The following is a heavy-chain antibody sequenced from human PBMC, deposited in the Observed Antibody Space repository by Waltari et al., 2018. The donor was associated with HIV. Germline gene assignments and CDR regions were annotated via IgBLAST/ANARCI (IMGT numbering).Heavy chain of an antibody. V-gene: IGHV4-34*02. J-gene: IGHJ5*02. CDR3: ARYSGRVTRDWFDP. Sequence: QVQLQQWGAGLLKSSETLALSCAVYDGSLSGYYWAWIRQPPGKGLEWIGEGSHSGNTKYNPSLKSLVTSSVDTAKNQVSLKMRLMAAADAGFYFCARYSGRVTRDWFDPWGQGTQVSVSS. CDR1: DGSLSGYY. CDR2: GSHSGNT. D-gene: IGHD1-26*01.